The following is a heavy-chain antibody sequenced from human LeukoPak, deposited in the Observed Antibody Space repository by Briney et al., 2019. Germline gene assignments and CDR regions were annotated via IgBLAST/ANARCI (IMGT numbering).Heavy chain of an antibody. CDR1: AFTFTSA. Sequence: GGSLRLSSALSAFTFTSAMRWVHQAPGKGLEWVSSITGSGDATFYAESVRGRFTISRDNSKNTLYLEMNSLRAEDTAVYYCAKGVSQPKSYFEYWGRGTLVTVSP. CDR2: ITGSGDAT. CDR3: AKGVSQPKSYFEY. J-gene: IGHJ4*02. D-gene: IGHD5/OR15-5a*01. V-gene: IGHV3-23*01.